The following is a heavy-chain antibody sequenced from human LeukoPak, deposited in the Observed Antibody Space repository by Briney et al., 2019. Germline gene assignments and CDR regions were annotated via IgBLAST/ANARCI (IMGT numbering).Heavy chain of an antibody. CDR3: ARGNTIIGMVHFDH. V-gene: IGHV3-21*01. CDR1: GFTFSSYS. Sequence: PGGSLRLSCAASGFTFSSYSMNWVRQAPGKGLEWVSSISSSSSYIYYADSVKGRFTISRDNAKNSLYLQMNSLRAEDTAVYYCARGNTIIGMVHFDHWGQGTLVTVSS. D-gene: IGHD3-9*01. CDR2: ISSSSSYI. J-gene: IGHJ4*02.